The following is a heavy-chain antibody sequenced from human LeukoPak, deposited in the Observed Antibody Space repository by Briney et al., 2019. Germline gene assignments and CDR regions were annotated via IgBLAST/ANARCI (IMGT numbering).Heavy chain of an antibody. CDR1: GFTFGDYA. J-gene: IGHJ4*02. V-gene: IGHV3-49*03. D-gene: IGHD4-17*01. CDR2: IRSKANGGTT. Sequence: QAGGSLRLSCTASGFTFGDYAMSWFRQAPGKGLEWVGFIRSKANGGTTEYAASVKGRFTISRDDSKSIAYLQMNSLKTEDTAVYYCTPDYGDYVVHYWGQGTLVTVSS. CDR3: TPDYGDYVVHY.